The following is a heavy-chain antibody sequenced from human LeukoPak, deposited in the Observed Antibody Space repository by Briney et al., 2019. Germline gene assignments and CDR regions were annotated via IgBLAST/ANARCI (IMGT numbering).Heavy chain of an antibody. Sequence: GGSLRLSCAASGFTFSSYGMHWVRQAPGKGLEWVAVISYDGSNKYYADSVKGRFTISRHNSKNTLYLQMNSLRAEDTAVYYCARERIVVVPAATQKIYYYYGMDVWGQGTTVTVSS. D-gene: IGHD2-2*01. CDR1: GFTFSSYG. J-gene: IGHJ6*02. CDR3: ARERIVVVPAATQKIYYYYGMDV. V-gene: IGHV3-30*03. CDR2: ISYDGSNK.